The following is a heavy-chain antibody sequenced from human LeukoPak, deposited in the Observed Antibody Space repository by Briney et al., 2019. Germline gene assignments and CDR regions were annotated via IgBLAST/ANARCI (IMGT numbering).Heavy chain of an antibody. CDR3: ARGQARLSWFDP. CDR2: IYYSGST. D-gene: IGHD6-19*01. CDR1: GGSISSSSYY. Sequence: SETLSLTCTVSGGSISSSSYYWGWIRQPPGKGLEWIGSIYYSGSTYYSPSLKSRVTISVDTSKNQFSLKLSSVTAADTAVYYCARGQARLSWFDPWGQGTLVTVSS. V-gene: IGHV4-39*07. J-gene: IGHJ5*02.